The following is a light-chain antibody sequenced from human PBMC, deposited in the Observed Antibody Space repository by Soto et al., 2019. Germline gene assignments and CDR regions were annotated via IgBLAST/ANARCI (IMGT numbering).Light chain of an antibody. CDR1: QSVSSSY. V-gene: IGKV3-20*01. Sequence: EIVLTQSPGTLSLSPGERATLSCRASQSVSSSYLAWYQQKPGQALRLLIYGASSRATGIPDRFSGSGSGTYFTLTISRLEPEDFAVYYCQQYVSSPTFGQGTKLEIK. CDR3: QQYVSSPT. J-gene: IGKJ2*01. CDR2: GAS.